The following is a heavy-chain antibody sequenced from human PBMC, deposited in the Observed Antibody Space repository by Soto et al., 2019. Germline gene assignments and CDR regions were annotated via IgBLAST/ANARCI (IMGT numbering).Heavy chain of an antibody. J-gene: IGHJ3*02. Sequence: SETLSLTCTFSGGSISSGGYYWSWIRQHPGKGLEWIGYIYFTGSTYYNPSLKSRVTISVDTSKNQFSLQLSSVTAADTAVYYCAREASATGQLNAFDIWGQGTMVTVS. D-gene: IGHD1-1*01. CDR2: IYFTGST. CDR1: GGSISSGGYY. CDR3: AREASATGQLNAFDI. V-gene: IGHV4-31*03.